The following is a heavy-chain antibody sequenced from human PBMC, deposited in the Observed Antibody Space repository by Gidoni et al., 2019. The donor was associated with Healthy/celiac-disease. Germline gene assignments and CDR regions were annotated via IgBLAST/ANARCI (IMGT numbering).Heavy chain of an antibody. Sequence: EVQLVESGGGLVKPGGSLRLSCAASGFTFSNAWMSWVRQAPGKGLEWVGRIKSKTDGGTTDYAAPVKGRFTISRDDSKNTPYLQMNSLKTEDTAVYYCTTSIVVVPAAILFDIWGQGTMVTVSS. CDR2: IKSKTDGGTT. D-gene: IGHD2-2*01. V-gene: IGHV3-15*01. CDR1: GFTFSNAW. J-gene: IGHJ3*02. CDR3: TTSIVVVPAAILFDI.